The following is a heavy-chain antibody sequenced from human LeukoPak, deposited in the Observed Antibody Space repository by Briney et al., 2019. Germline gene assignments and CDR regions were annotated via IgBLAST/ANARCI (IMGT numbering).Heavy chain of an antibody. CDR2: INTNTGNP. Sequence: ASVKVSCKASGYTFTNYAINWVRQAPGQGLAWMGWINTNTGNPTYAQGFTGRFVFSLDTSVSTTYLQISSLKAEDTAVYYCARDPGRYNYYYYMDVWGKGTTVTVAS. D-gene: IGHD3-9*01. CDR3: ARDPGRYNYYYYMDV. CDR1: GYTFTNYA. J-gene: IGHJ6*03. V-gene: IGHV7-4-1*02.